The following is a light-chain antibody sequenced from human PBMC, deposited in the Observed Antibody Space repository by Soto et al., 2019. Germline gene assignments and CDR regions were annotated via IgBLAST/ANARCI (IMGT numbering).Light chain of an antibody. Sequence: EIVLTQSPATLSLSPGERATLSCRASQSVSSYLAWYQQKPGQGPRLLIYDASSRATGIPARFSGSGSGTDFTLTINSLEPEDFAIYYCQQRAGWPPTFGGGTKVEIK. V-gene: IGKV3-11*01. CDR3: QQRAGWPPT. CDR2: DAS. CDR1: QSVSSY. J-gene: IGKJ4*01.